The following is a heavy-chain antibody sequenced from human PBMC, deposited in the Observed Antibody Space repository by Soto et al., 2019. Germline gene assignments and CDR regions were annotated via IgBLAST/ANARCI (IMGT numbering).Heavy chain of an antibody. D-gene: IGHD6-13*01. CDR2: IYSSGST. CDR3: ARLSHPHGSSWYMDY. Sequence: QVQLQESGPGLVKPSETLSLTCTVSGGSISNYYWSWIRQPPGKGLEWIGYIYSSGSTNYNPSLKSRVTISVDTSKNQFSLKLYSVTAADTAVYYCARLSHPHGSSWYMDYWGQGTLGTVSS. J-gene: IGHJ4*02. CDR1: GGSISNYY. V-gene: IGHV4-59*08.